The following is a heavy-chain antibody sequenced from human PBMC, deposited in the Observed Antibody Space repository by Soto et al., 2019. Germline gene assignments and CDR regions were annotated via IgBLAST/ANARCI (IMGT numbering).Heavy chain of an antibody. J-gene: IGHJ4*02. Sequence: LSLTCTVSGGSISSYYWSWIRQPPGKGLEWIGYIYYSGSTNYNPSLKSRVTISVDTSKNQFSLKLSSVTAADTAVYYCARDETSRDGYNFSYWGQGTLVTVSS. CDR1: GGSISSYY. CDR2: IYYSGST. V-gene: IGHV4-59*01. D-gene: IGHD5-12*01. CDR3: ARDETSRDGYNFSY.